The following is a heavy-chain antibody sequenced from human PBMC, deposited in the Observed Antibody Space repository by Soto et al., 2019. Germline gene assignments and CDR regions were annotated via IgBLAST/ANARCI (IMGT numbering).Heavy chain of an antibody. CDR1: GYSFTSYW. J-gene: IGHJ6*02. Sequence: PGESLMISCKGYGYSFTSYWISWVRQMPGKGLEWMGRIDPSDSYTNYSPSFQGHVTISADKSISTAYLQWSSLQASDTAIYYCARRVIVSSSDLDNYYYYGTDVWGQGTTVTVSS. V-gene: IGHV5-10-1*01. CDR3: ARRVIVSSSDLDNYYYYGTDV. D-gene: IGHD6-13*01. CDR2: IDPSDSYT.